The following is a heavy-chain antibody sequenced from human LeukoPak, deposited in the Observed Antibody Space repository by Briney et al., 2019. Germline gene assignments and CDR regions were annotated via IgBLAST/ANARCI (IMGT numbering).Heavy chain of an antibody. CDR3: ARGYPWWLVPRSYFDY. CDR1: GGSFSGYY. CDR2: INHSGST. Sequence: KTSETLSLTCAVYGGSFSGYYWSWIRQPPGKGLEWIGEINHSGSTNYNPSLKSRVNISVDTSKNQFSLKLSSVTAADTAVYYSARGYPWWLVPRSYFDYWGQGTLVTVSS. D-gene: IGHD6-19*01. V-gene: IGHV4-34*01. J-gene: IGHJ4*02.